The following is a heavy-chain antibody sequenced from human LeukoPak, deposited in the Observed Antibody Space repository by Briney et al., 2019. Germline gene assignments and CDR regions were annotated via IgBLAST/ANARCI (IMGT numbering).Heavy chain of an antibody. CDR1: GDSISSSTYY. D-gene: IGHD5-24*01. V-gene: IGHV4-39*01. CDR2: VSYTGST. J-gene: IGHJ5*02. Sequence: SETLSLTCTVSGDSISSSTYYWGWIRQPPGKGLEWLGNVSYTGSTYCYPSLKSRLISSVDTSKNQFSLRLTSVTAADTAFYYGVRQGLEMPGGGRFDPWGQGTLVTVSS. CDR3: VRQGLEMPGGGRFDP.